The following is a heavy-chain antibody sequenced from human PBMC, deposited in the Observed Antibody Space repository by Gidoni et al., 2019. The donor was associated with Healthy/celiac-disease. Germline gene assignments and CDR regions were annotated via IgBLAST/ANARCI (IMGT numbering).Heavy chain of an antibody. CDR1: GGSFSGYY. CDR3: ARVKRGINYYYYYMDV. Sequence: QVQLQQWGAGLLKPSETLSLTCAVYGGSFSGYYWSWIRQPPGKGLEWIGEINHSGSTNYNPSLKSRVTISVDTSKNQFSLKLSSVTAADTAVYYCARVKRGINYYYYYMDVWGKGTTVTVSS. V-gene: IGHV4-34*01. D-gene: IGHD2-15*01. CDR2: INHSGST. J-gene: IGHJ6*03.